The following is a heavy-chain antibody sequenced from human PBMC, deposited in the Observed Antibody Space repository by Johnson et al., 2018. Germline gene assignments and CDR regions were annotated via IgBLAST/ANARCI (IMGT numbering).Heavy chain of an antibody. V-gene: IGHV4-34*01. CDR3: ARETGHSINSYYGRDF. D-gene: IGHD3-9*01. CDR1: GGSFNDYY. CDR2: INHRGSI. Sequence: QVQLQQWGAGLLKPSETLSLTCGVYGGSFNDYYWTWIRQPPGKGLEWIGEINHRGSINYSPSLKSRVTLSVDRSKNQFSLKWPSVHAADTATYCCARETGHSINSYYGRDFGCQGTTVIVSS. J-gene: IGHJ6*02.